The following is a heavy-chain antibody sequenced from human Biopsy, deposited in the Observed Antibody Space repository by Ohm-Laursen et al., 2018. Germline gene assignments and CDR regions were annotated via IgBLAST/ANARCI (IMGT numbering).Heavy chain of an antibody. CDR1: GGSIKSYY. CDR3: ARLTGDPSY. CDR2: IYYTGHT. D-gene: IGHD7-27*01. V-gene: IGHV4-59*01. J-gene: IGHJ4*02. Sequence: TLSLTCTVSGGSIKSYYWNWIRQSPGKGLEWIGFIYYTGHTNYNPSLKSQATISVDTSKNQFSLKVISVTAADTAVYYCARLTGDPSYWGQGILVTVSS.